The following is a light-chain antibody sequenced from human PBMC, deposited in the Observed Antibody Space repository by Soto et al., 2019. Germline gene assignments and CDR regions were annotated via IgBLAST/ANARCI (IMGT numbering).Light chain of an antibody. CDR2: GAS. Sequence: EIVLTQSPGTLSLSPGERATLSCRASQSISSSYLAWYQQKPGQAPRLLVYGASSRATGIPDRFSGGGSGTDFTLTISRLEPEDFAVYYCQQYCSSRFTFGPGTKVDIK. V-gene: IGKV3-20*01. CDR3: QQYCSSRFT. J-gene: IGKJ3*01. CDR1: QSISSSY.